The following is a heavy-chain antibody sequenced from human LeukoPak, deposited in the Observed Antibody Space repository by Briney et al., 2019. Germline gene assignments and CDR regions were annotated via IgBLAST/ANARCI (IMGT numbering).Heavy chain of an antibody. V-gene: IGHV4-59*01. CDR2: IYYSGRT. CDR1: GGSISSYY. J-gene: IGHJ2*01. Sequence: SETLSLTCTVSGGSISSYYWTWIRQPPGKALEWIGYIYYSGRTSYNPSLKSRVTMSVDTSKNQFSLKLNSVTAADTAVYYCARDGNPWNLDVWGRGTLVTVSS. CDR3: ARDGNPWNLDV. D-gene: IGHD1-14*01.